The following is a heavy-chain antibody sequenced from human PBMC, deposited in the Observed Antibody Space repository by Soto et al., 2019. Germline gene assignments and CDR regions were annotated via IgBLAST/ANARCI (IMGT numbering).Heavy chain of an antibody. CDR3: AADPYYYDSSDYYSFDQ. V-gene: IGHV1-58*01. CDR1: GLNFRSTA. J-gene: IGHJ4*02. D-gene: IGHD3-22*01. CDR2: IVVGSGNT. Sequence: GASVKVSCKASGLNFRSTAVQWVRQARGQRLEWIGWIVVGSGNTNYAQNFQERVTITRDMSTSTAYMDVSSLRSEDTAVYYCAADPYYYDSSDYYSFDQWGQGTLVTASS.